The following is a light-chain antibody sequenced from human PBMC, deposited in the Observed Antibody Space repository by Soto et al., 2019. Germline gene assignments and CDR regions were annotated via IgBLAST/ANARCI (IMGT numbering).Light chain of an antibody. Sequence: IQMTQSPSSLSASVGDRVTITCRASQSISTYLHWYQQKPGKAPKLLIYGASSLQSGVPSRFSGSGSGTDFTLTISSLQPEDFGTYYCQQSFSTPRTFGQGTKVDIK. CDR3: QQSFSTPRT. V-gene: IGKV1-39*01. CDR1: QSISTY. J-gene: IGKJ1*01. CDR2: GAS.